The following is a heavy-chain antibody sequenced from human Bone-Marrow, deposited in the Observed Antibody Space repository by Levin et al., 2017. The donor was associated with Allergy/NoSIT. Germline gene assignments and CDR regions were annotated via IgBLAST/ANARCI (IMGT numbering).Heavy chain of an antibody. CDR1: GFAFSGSS. V-gene: IGHV3-73*01. Sequence: ETLSLTCVASGFAFSGSSIHWVRQASGKGLEWIGRIGYNADSYATMYTASMDGRFTISRDDSKTTTYLQIHSLKIEDTAVYYCVRGGAGGWYNPWGQGTLVTVSS. CDR2: IGYNADSYAT. D-gene: IGHD1-26*01. CDR3: VRGGAGGWYNP. J-gene: IGHJ5*02.